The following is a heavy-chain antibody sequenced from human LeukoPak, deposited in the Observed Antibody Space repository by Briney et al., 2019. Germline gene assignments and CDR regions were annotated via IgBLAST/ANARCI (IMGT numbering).Heavy chain of an antibody. D-gene: IGHD6-6*01. V-gene: IGHV4-38-2*02. J-gene: IGHJ4*02. CDR2: IYHSGST. CDR3: AREVKQLVDY. CDR1: GYSISSGYY. Sequence: SETLSLTCAVSGYSISSGYYWGWIRQPPGKGPEWIGSIYHSGSTYYNPSLKSRVTISVDKSKNQFSLKLSSVTAADTAVYYCAREVKQLVDYWGQGTLVTVSS.